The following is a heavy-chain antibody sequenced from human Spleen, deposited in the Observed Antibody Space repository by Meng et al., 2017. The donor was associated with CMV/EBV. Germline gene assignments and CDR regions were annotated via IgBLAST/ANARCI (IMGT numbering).Heavy chain of an antibody. CDR1: SFSGYY. CDR3: ARGNGIAVAGIAVAGTYDY. D-gene: IGHD6-19*01. J-gene: IGHJ4*02. V-gene: IGHV4-34*01. Sequence: SFSGYYWRWIRQPPGKGLEWIGEINHSGSTNYNPSLESRVTISVDTSKNQFSLKLSSVTAADTAVYYCARGNGIAVAGIAVAGTYDYWGQGTLVTVSS. CDR2: INHSGST.